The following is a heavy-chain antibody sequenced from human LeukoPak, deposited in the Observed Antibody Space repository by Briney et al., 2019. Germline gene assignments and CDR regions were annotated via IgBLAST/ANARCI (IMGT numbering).Heavy chain of an antibody. D-gene: IGHD2-21*01. CDR1: GYTFSDNY. CDR3: ARAGAGGESFDY. V-gene: IGHV1-2*02. J-gene: IGHJ4*02. CDR2: INPTSGGT. Sequence: RASVKVSCKASGYTFSDNYIHWVRQAPGQGLEWMGWINPTSGGTEYAPKFQGRVTMTRDTSITITYMELSSLTSDDTAVYYCARAGAGGESFDYWGQGTLVTVSS.